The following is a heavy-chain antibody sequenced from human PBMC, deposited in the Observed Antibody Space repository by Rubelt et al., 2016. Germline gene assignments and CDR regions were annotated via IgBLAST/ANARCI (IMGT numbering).Heavy chain of an antibody. Sequence: EVQLVESGGGLVQPGGSLRLSCAASGFTVSSNYMSWVRQAPGKGLEWVSVIYSGGSTYYADSVKGRSTIARDNAKNTLYLQMNSLRAEDTAVYYCARNWGFDYWGQGTLVTVSS. CDR2: IYSGGST. J-gene: IGHJ4*02. CDR1: GFTVSSNY. CDR3: ARNWGFDY. D-gene: IGHD7-27*01. V-gene: IGHV3-66*01.